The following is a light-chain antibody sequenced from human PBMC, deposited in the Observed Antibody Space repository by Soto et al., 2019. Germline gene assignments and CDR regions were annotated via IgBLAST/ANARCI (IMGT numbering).Light chain of an antibody. J-gene: IGKJ1*01. V-gene: IGKV3-20*01. CDR3: HQHGTPPPSWK. Sequence: ETVLTQSPGTLSLSPGERATLFCRASQSIISNHLAWYQQKPGQAPRLLIYGASNRATGIPDRFSGSGSATDLTLTIRRLEPEDFALYYCHQHGTPPPSWKFGQGPQVEIK. CDR2: GAS. CDR1: QSIISNH.